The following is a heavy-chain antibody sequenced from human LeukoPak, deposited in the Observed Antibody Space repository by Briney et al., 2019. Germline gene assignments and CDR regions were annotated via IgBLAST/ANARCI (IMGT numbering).Heavy chain of an antibody. CDR1: GYTFTGYY. V-gene: IGHV1-2*02. CDR3: ARSDSDDYGDYFDY. D-gene: IGHD4-17*01. CDR2: INPNSGGT. Sequence: ASVKVSCNASGYTFTGYYMHWVRQAPGQGLEWMGWINPNSGGTNYAQKFQGRVTMTRDTSISTAYMELSRLRSDDTAVYYCARSDSDDYGDYFDYWGQGTLVTVSS. J-gene: IGHJ4*02.